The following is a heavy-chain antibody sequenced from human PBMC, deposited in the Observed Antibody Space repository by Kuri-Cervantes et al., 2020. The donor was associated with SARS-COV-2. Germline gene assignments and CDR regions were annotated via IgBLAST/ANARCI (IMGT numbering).Heavy chain of an antibody. CDR2: MNPNSGNT. V-gene: IGHV1-8*01. CDR1: GYTFTSYD. CDR3: ARGLSGYDRN. D-gene: IGHD5-12*01. Sequence: GGSLRLSCKASGYTFTSYDINWVRQATGQGLEWMGWMNPNSGNTGYAQKFQGRVTMTRNTSISTAYMELSSLRSEDTAVYYCARGLSGYDRNWGQGTLVTVSS. J-gene: IGHJ4*02.